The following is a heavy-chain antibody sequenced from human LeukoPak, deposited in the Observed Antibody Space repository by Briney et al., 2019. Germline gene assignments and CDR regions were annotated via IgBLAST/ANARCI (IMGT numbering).Heavy chain of an antibody. J-gene: IGHJ6*02. CDR2: FDPEDGET. V-gene: IGHV1-24*01. D-gene: IGHD6-19*01. CDR3: ATAGYSSGWYDGYYYYGMDV. CDR1: GYTLTELS. Sequence: ASVKVSCNVSGYTLTELSMHWVRQAPGKGLEGRGGFDPEDGETIYAQKFQGRVTMTEDTSTDTAYMELSGLRSEDTAVYYCATAGYSSGWYDGYYYYGMDVWGQGTTVTVSS.